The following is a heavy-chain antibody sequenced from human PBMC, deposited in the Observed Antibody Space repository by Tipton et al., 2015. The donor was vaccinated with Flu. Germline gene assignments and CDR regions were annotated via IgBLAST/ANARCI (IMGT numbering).Heavy chain of an antibody. Sequence: TLSLTCAVSGFFISSGHYWGWIRQPPGKGLEWIGNIHLTGSTYYNPSLKSRVTISVDMSKNQFSLRLTSVTAADTAVYYCARAQHYDSSAYYYYYMDVWGEGTTVTVSS. CDR3: ARAQHYDSSAYYYYYMDV. V-gene: IGHV4-38-2*01. J-gene: IGHJ6*03. D-gene: IGHD3-22*01. CDR2: IHLTGST. CDR1: GFFISSGHY.